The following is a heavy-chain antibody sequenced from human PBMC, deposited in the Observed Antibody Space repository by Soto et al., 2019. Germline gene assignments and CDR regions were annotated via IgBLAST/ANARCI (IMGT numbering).Heavy chain of an antibody. Sequence: SETLSLTCAVYGGSFSGYYWTWIRQPPGTGLEWIGEINHSGSTNYNPSLKSRVTISVDTSKNQFSLNLSSVTAADTAVYYCARHSWAGYSYGTGYFDFWGQGTRVTVSS. J-gene: IGHJ4*02. D-gene: IGHD5-18*01. CDR3: ARHSWAGYSYGTGYFDF. CDR1: GGSFSGYY. CDR2: INHSGST. V-gene: IGHV4-34*01.